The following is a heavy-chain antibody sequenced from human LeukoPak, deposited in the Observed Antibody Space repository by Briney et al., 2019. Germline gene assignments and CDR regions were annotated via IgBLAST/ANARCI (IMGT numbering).Heavy chain of an antibody. CDR2: VNLQGST. CDR1: GGSITNTNY. Sequence: SGTLSPTCGVSGGSITNTNYWTWVRQPPGKGLEWIGEVNLQGSTNYNPSLMGRVAISVDTSENHISLQLTSVTAADTAVCYCAREGGPYRPLDYSGQGALVTVSS. CDR3: AREGGPYRPLDY. V-gene: IGHV4-4*02. J-gene: IGHJ4*02.